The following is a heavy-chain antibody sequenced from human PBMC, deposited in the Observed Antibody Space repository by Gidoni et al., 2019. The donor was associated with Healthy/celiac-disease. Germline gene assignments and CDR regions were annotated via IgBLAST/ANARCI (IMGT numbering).Heavy chain of an antibody. Sequence: HVQLQESGPGLVKPSQTLSLICTVSGGPISSGDYYWSWVRQPPGKGLEWIGYSYYSGSTYYNPSLKSRVTISVDTSKNQFSLKLSSVTAADTAVYYCARDLFMYCSSTSCKGAWGQGTLVTVSS. CDR3: ARDLFMYCSSTSCKGA. V-gene: IGHV4-30-4*01. CDR2: SYYSGST. D-gene: IGHD2-2*01. CDR1: GGPISSGDYY. J-gene: IGHJ5*02.